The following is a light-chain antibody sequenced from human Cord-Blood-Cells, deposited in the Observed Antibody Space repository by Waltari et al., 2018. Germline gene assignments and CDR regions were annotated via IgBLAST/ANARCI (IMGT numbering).Light chain of an antibody. CDR3: MQARQTPPT. J-gene: IGKJ4*01. Sequence: DIVMTQSPLSLPVTPGEPAFISCRSRQSLLHSNGYNYLDLYLEKAGQSPQLLIYLGSNRVSEVPDRCSGSGSGTDFTLKISRVEAVDVGVYYCMQARQTPPTFGGGTKVEIK. CDR1: QSLLHSNGYNY. V-gene: IGKV2-28*01. CDR2: LGS.